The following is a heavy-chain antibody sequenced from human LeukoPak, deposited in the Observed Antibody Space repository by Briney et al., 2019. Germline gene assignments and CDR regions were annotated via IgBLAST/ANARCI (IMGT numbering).Heavy chain of an antibody. V-gene: IGHV3-66*01. Sequence: GGSLRLSCAASGFSVSNNYMSWVRQAPGKGLEWVSVIYSVGGGGSKYYAVSVKCRFTISRDNSKNTLYLQMNSLRVEDTVVYYCARSVSFGEGGGQGTRVTVSS. CDR3: ARSVSFGEG. D-gene: IGHD3-10*01. CDR1: GFSVSNNY. CDR2: IYSVGGGGSK. J-gene: IGHJ4*02.